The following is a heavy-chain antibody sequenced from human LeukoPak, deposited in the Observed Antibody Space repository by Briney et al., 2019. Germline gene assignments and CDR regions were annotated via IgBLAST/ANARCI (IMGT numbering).Heavy chain of an antibody. J-gene: IGHJ4*02. V-gene: IGHV3-74*01. D-gene: IGHD1-26*01. CDR3: ARGGAPFDY. CDR1: GFTFSRYW. CDR2: INPDDKST. Sequence: GGSLRLSCAASGFTFSRYWLHWVRQAPGKGLEWVSRINPDDKSTSYADSVKGRFTISRDTSKSTLYLQMNSLTTADTAVYYRARGGAPFDYWGQGTQVAVSA.